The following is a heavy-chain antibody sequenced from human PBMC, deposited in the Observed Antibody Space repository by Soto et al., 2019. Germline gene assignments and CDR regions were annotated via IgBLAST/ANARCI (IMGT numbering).Heavy chain of an antibody. CDR2: IIPILGTA. D-gene: IGHD3-9*01. CDR1: GGTFGSYT. V-gene: IGHV1-69*08. Sequence: SVKVYCKASGGTFGSYTISWVRQAPVQGLEWMGRIIPILGTANYAQKFQGRVTITADKSTSTAYMELSSLRSEDTAVYYCAREGGVRVLRYFDWSTNWFDPWGQGTLVTVSS. CDR3: AREGGVRVLRYFDWSTNWFDP. J-gene: IGHJ5*02.